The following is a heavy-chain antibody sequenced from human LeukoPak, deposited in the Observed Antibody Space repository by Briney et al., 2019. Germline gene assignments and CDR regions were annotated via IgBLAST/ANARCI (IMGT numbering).Heavy chain of an antibody. CDR2: MNPNSGNT. CDR1: GYTFTSYD. D-gene: IGHD6-19*01. J-gene: IGHJ4*02. CDR3: ARGPLAVDDY. V-gene: IGHV1-8*01. Sequence: ASVEVSCKASGYTFTSYDINWVRQATEQGLEWMGWMNPNSGNTGYAQKFQGRVTMTRNTSISTAYMELSSLKSEDTAVYYCARGPLAVDDYWGQGALVTVSS.